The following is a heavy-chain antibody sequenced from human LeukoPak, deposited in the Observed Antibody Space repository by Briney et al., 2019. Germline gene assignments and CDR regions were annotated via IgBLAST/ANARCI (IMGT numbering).Heavy chain of an antibody. CDR1: GFTLSTYE. Sequence: GGSLRLSCAASGFTLSTYEMSWVRQAPGKGLEWVSYINRDGGIIYYADSVRGRFTISRDTAKSSLDLQMNSLRVEDTAIYYCARRDHIAGRLDYWGQGTLVTVSS. CDR2: INRDGGII. V-gene: IGHV3-48*03. D-gene: IGHD6-6*01. J-gene: IGHJ4*02. CDR3: ARRDHIAGRLDY.